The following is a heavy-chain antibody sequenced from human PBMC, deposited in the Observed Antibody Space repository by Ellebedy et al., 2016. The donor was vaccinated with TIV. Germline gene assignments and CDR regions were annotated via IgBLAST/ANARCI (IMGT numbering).Heavy chain of an antibody. Sequence: GGSLRLXCAASGFTFGSYGMHWVRQAPGKGLEWVAVISYDGSKIYYTDSVKGRFTISRDNSKNTVYLQMNSLRAEDTAVYYCSKPLGRDSGYDFAFDIWGQGTMVTVSS. CDR3: SKPLGRDSGYDFAFDI. V-gene: IGHV3-30*18. CDR1: GFTFGSYG. D-gene: IGHD5-12*01. CDR2: ISYDGSKI. J-gene: IGHJ3*02.